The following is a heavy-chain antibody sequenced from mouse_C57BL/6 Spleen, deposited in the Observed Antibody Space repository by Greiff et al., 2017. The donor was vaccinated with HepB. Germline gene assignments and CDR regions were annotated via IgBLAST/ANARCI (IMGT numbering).Heavy chain of an antibody. CDR1: GYNFTSYG. CDR2: IYPRSGNT. Sequence: VKLQQSGAELARPGASVKLSCKASGYNFTSYGISWVKQRTGQGLEWIGEIYPRSGNTYYNEKFKGKATLTADKSSSTAYMELRSLTSEDSAVYFCARCPFITTVVATPAWFAYWGQGTLVTVSA. V-gene: IGHV1-81*01. J-gene: IGHJ3*01. CDR3: ARCPFITTVVATPAWFAY. D-gene: IGHD1-1*01.